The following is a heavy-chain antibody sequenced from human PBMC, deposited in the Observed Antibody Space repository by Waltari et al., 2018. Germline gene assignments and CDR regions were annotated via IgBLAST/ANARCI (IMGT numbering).Heavy chain of an antibody. Sequence: EVQLVESGGGLVQPGSSLRLSCAASGFTFDDYAINWVRKAPGRGLEWVSGISWNSGSIGYADSVKGRFTISRDNAKNSLYLQMNSLRAEDMALYYCAKDIAPHRPWHYDSSGYDYWGQGTLVTVSS. J-gene: IGHJ4*02. CDR3: AKDIAPHRPWHYDSSGYDY. CDR1: GFTFDDYA. D-gene: IGHD3-22*01. CDR2: ISWNSGSI. V-gene: IGHV3-9*03.